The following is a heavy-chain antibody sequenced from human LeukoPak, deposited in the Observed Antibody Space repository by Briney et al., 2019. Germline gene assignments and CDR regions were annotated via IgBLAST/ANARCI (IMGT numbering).Heavy chain of an antibody. CDR2: IWYDGSNE. D-gene: IGHD3-10*01. CDR1: GFTFSSYG. CDR3: AKDLSYGSNWFDP. Sequence: GGSLRLSCAASGFTFSSYGMHWVRQTPGRGLEWVAVIWYDGSNEYYADSVKGRFTISRDDSQNTLYLQMNSLRAEDTAVYFCAKDLSYGSNWFDPWGQGTLVTVSS. V-gene: IGHV3-33*06. J-gene: IGHJ5*02.